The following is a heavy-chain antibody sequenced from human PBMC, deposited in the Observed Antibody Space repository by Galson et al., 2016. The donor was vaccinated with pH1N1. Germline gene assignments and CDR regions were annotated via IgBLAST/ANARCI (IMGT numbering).Heavy chain of an antibody. CDR2: INHSGST. CDR1: GYSFSGYY. J-gene: IGHJ6*03. Sequence: SETLSLTCAVSGYSFSGYYWSWLRQPPGKGLEWIGEINHSGSTNYNPSLKSRVTISVDTSENQFSLKLYSVTAADTAVYYCARGRGGYNWRERQYYYSYVDVWGKGTTVTVSS. CDR3: ARGRGGYNWRERQYYYSYVDV. D-gene: IGHD5-24*01. V-gene: IGHV4-34*01.